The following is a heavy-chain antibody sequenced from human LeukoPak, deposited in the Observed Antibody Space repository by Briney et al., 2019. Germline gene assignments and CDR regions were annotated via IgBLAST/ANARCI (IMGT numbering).Heavy chain of an antibody. V-gene: IGHV1-18*01. CDR2: ISAYNGNT. D-gene: IGHD6-13*01. Sequence: ASVKVSCKASGYTFTSYGISWVRQAPGQGLEWMGWISAYNGNTNYAQKLQGRVTITTDTSTSTAYMGLRSLRSDDTAVYYCARVGSSSQYPDDYWGQGTLVTVSS. J-gene: IGHJ4*02. CDR1: GYTFTSYG. CDR3: ARVGSSSQYPDDY.